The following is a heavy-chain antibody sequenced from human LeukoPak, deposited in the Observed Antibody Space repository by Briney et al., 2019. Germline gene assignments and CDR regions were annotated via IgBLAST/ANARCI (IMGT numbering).Heavy chain of an antibody. Sequence: GGALTLSCAPSGFTFSSYAMHWVRQAPPKGLEWVAVISYDGSNKYYAHSVKGPFTISRDNSKNTLYLQMNSLRAEDTAVYYCAKTPNVLRYFDWFAPNSDGYFDYRGHGTLVTVSS. V-gene: IGHV3-30-3*02. D-gene: IGHD3-9*01. CDR2: ISYDGSNK. J-gene: IGHJ4*01. CDR3: AKTPNVLRYFDWFAPNSDGYFDY. CDR1: GFTFSSYA.